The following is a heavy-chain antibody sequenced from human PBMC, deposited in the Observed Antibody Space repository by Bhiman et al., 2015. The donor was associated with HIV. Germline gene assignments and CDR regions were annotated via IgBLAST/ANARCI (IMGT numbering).Heavy chain of an antibody. D-gene: IGHD6-6*01. V-gene: IGHV3-20*04. J-gene: IGHJ4*02. CDR3: AREGDGSSSQYAFDI. CDR2: INWNGGST. CDR1: GFTFDDYG. Sequence: EVQLVESGGGVLRPGGSLRLSCAVSGFTFDDYGMSWVRQAPGKGLEWVSGINWNGGSTGYADSVKGRFTISRDNARNSLYLQMNSLRAEDTALYYCAREGDGSSSQYAFDIWGQGIVVTVSS.